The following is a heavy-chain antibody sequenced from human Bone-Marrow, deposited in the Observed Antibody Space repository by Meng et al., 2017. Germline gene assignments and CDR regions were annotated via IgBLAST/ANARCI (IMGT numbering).Heavy chain of an antibody. Sequence: SETLSLTCTVSGGSISSYYWSWIRQPPGEGLEWIGYIYYSGSTNYNPSLKSRVTISVDTSKNQFPLKLSSVTAADTAVYYCARDRVRGVTYYYYGMDVWGQGTTVTVSS. CDR2: IYYSGST. J-gene: IGHJ6*02. D-gene: IGHD3-10*01. V-gene: IGHV4-59*01. CDR3: ARDRVRGVTYYYYGMDV. CDR1: GGSISSYY.